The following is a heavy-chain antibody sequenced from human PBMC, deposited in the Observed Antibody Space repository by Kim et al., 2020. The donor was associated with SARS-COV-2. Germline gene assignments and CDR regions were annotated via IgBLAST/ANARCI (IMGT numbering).Heavy chain of an antibody. Sequence: GGSLRLSCAASGFTFSTYWMHWVRQAPGKGLVWVSRINDDGTYTSFADSVKGRFTVSRDNAKNTLYLQMSSLRAEDTAVYYCARDYGAPGHDWYFDLWGRGTLVTVSS. CDR3: ARDYGAPGHDWYFDL. J-gene: IGHJ2*01. V-gene: IGHV3-74*01. CDR2: INDDGTYT. D-gene: IGHD1-1*01. CDR1: GFTFSTYW.